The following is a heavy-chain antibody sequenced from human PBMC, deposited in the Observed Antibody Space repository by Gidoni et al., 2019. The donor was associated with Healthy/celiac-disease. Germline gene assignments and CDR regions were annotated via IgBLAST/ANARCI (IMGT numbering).Heavy chain of an antibody. D-gene: IGHD6-19*01. CDR1: GFTFSSYE. V-gene: IGHV3-48*03. CDR2: ISSSGSTI. CDR3: ARDRRYSSGWTSGEYFDY. J-gene: IGHJ4*02. Sequence: EVQLVESGGGLVQPGGSLSLSCAASGFTFSSYEMNWVRQAPGKGLEWVSYISSSGSTIYYADSVKGRFTISRDNAKNSLYLQMNSLRAEDTAVYYCARDRRYSSGWTSGEYFDYWGQGTLVTVSS.